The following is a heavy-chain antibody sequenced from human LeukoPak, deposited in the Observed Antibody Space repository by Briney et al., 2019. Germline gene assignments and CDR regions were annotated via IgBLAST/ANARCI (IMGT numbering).Heavy chain of an antibody. CDR3: ARVPRGGDRFDP. V-gene: IGHV3-30*04. D-gene: IGHD3-16*01. CDR2: ISYDGSNE. CDR1: GFTFSSYV. Sequence: GGSLRLSCAASGFTFSSYVMHWVRQAPGKGLEWVAIISYDGSNEYYADSVKGRFTISRDNSKNTLYLQMNSLRAADTAVYYCARVPRGGDRFDPWGQGTLVTVSS. J-gene: IGHJ5*02.